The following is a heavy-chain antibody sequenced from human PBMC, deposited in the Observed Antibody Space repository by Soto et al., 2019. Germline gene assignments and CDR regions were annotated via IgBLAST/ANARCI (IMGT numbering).Heavy chain of an antibody. V-gene: IGHV3-23*01. CDR1: GFTFSSYA. CDR3: ATVAFIPYYDFWSGDMTDFDY. J-gene: IGHJ4*02. Sequence: SGGSLRLSCAAPGFTFSSYAMSWVRQAPGKGLEWVSAISGSGGSTYYADSVKGRFTISRDNSKNTLYLQMNSLRAEDTAVYYCATVAFIPYYDFWSGDMTDFDYWGQGTLVTVSS. CDR2: ISGSGGST. D-gene: IGHD3-3*01.